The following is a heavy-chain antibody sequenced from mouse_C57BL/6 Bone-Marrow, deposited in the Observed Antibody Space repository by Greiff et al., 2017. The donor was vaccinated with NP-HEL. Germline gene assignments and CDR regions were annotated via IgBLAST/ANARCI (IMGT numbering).Heavy chain of an antibody. CDR1: GYAFSSYW. CDR3: ARRVYYGYDGYYFDY. Sequence: QVQLQQSGAELVKPGASVKISCKASGYAFSSYWMNWVKQRPGKGLEWIGQIYPGDGDTNYNGKFTGKATLTADKSSSTAYMQLSSLTSEDSAVYVCARRVYYGYDGYYFDYGGRGTTLTVSS. CDR2: IYPGDGDT. V-gene: IGHV1-80*01. J-gene: IGHJ2*01. D-gene: IGHD2-2*01.